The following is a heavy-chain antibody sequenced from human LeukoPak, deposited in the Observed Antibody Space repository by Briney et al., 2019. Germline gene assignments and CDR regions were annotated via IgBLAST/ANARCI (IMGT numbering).Heavy chain of an antibody. D-gene: IGHD5-18*01. CDR1: GFTFSSYA. CDR3: ASWIQLPYYFDY. Sequence: GGSLRLSCVASGFTFSSYAMSWVRQAPGKGLEWVSAISGSGGSTYYADSVKGRFTISRDNSKNTLYLQMNSLRAEDTAVYYCASWIQLPYYFDYWGQGTLVTVSS. CDR2: ISGSGGST. J-gene: IGHJ4*02. V-gene: IGHV3-23*01.